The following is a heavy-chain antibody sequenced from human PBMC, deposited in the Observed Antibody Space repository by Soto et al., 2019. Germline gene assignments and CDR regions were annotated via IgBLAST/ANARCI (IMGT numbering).Heavy chain of an antibody. V-gene: IGHV3-23*01. CDR2: ISGSGGST. CDR1: GFTFSSYA. J-gene: IGHJ5*02. CDR3: AKDRREAAAGRGGWFDP. Sequence: GGSLRLSCAASGFTFSSYAMSWVRQAPGKGLEWVSAISGSGGSTYYADSVKGRFTISRDNSKNTLYLQMNSLRAEDTAVYYCAKDRREAAAGRGGWFDPWGQGTLVTVSS. D-gene: IGHD6-13*01.